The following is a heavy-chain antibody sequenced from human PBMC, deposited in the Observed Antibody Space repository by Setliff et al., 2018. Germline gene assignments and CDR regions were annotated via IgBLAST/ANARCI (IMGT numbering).Heavy chain of an antibody. Sequence: GGSLRLSCAASGFSFSNHGMHWVRQAPGKGLEWVAFIRHDGNNKYYKDSVRGRFTISRDNSKNTVYLQMNSLRPVDTAVYYCAKELIEVMMTGLEFWGQGTMVTVSS. V-gene: IGHV3-30*02. D-gene: IGHD3-22*01. CDR1: GFSFSNHG. CDR3: AKELIEVMMTGLEF. CDR2: IRHDGNNK. J-gene: IGHJ4*02.